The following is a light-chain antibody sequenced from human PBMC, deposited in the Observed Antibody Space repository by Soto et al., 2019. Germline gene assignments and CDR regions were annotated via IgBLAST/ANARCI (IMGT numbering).Light chain of an antibody. Sequence: VMTQSPGTLSVSPGERATLSCRASQSVDTNLAWYQQKPGQAPRLLISGASTRATGVSARFSGSGSGTDFSLTISSLQSEDFAVYYCQQYQYWPPRTFGQGTK. J-gene: IGKJ1*01. CDR2: GAS. CDR3: QQYQYWPPRT. V-gene: IGKV3-15*01. CDR1: QSVDTN.